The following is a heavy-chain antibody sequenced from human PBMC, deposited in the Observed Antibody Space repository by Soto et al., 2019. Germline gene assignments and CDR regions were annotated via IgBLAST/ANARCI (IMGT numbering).Heavy chain of an antibody. V-gene: IGHV3-30*03. CDR2: MSFDGSYK. Sequence: QEQLVESGGGAVQPGRSLRLSCTASGFSFSSYDMHWVRQAPGEGLEWVSAMSFDGSYKHYADSVKGRFTISRDNSENTLYLQMNGLRPEDTAVYFCARGMIRGVVYYGVEVWGQGTTVTVS. J-gene: IGHJ6*02. CDR3: ARGMIRGVVYYGVEV. D-gene: IGHD3-10*01. CDR1: GFSFSSYD.